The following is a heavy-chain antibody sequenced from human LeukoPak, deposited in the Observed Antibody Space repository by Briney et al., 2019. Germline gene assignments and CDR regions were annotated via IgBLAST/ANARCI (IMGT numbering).Heavy chain of an antibody. D-gene: IGHD2-2*01. CDR2: IYYSGST. J-gene: IGHJ4*02. CDR3: ARGRDLYHFDY. V-gene: IGHV4-39*07. CDR1: GGSISSSSYY. Sequence: SETLSLTCTVSGGSISSSSYYWGWIRQPPGKGLEWIGSIYYSGSTYYNPSLKSRVTISVDTSKNQFSLKLSSVTAADTAVYYCARGRDLYHFDYWGQGTLVTVSS.